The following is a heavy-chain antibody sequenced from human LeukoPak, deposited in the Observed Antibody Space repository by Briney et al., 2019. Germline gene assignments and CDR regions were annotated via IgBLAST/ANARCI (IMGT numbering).Heavy chain of an antibody. CDR3: ASSLLYSSFELNY. Sequence: KPSETLSLTCAVYGGSFSGYYWSWIRQPPGKGLEWIGEINHSGSTNYNPSLKSRVTISVDTSKNQFSLKLSSVTAADTAVYYCASSLLYSSFELNYWGQGTLVTVSS. V-gene: IGHV4-34*01. CDR1: GGSFSGYY. J-gene: IGHJ4*02. D-gene: IGHD3-16*02. CDR2: INHSGST.